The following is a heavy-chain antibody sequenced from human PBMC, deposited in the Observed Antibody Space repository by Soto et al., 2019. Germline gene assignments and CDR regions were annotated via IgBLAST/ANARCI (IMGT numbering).Heavy chain of an antibody. Sequence: ASVKVSCKASGYTFTSYYMHWVRQAPGQGLEWMGIINPSGGSTSYAQKFQGRVTMTRDTSTSTVYMELSSLRSEDTAVYYCAADGYDILTGHNYGMDVWGQGTTVTVSS. CDR3: AADGYDILTGHNYGMDV. D-gene: IGHD3-9*01. V-gene: IGHV1-46*01. J-gene: IGHJ6*02. CDR1: GYTFTSYY. CDR2: INPSGGST.